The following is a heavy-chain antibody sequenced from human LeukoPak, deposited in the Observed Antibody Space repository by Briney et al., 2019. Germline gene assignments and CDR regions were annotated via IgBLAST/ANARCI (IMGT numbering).Heavy chain of an antibody. J-gene: IGHJ4*02. CDR3: ARDWAPGSSGGLDY. Sequence: SETLSLTCTVSGGSISSGGYYWSWIRQPPGKGLEWIGYIYHSGSTYYNPSLKSRVTISVDRSKNQFSLKLSSVTAADTAVYYCARDWAPGSSGGLDYWGQGALVTVSS. CDR1: GGSISSGGYY. V-gene: IGHV4-30-2*01. CDR2: IYHSGST. D-gene: IGHD6-13*01.